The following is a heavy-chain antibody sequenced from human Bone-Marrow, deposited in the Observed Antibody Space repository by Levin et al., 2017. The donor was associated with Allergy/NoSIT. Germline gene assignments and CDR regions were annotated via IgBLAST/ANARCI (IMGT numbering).Heavy chain of an antibody. D-gene: IGHD3-3*01. CDR2: ISYDGSSK. CDR1: GLPFSNSG. V-gene: IGHV3-30*18. CDR3: AKGTDLLDWYFDL. J-gene: IGHJ2*01. Sequence: LSLTCAASGLPFSNSGMHWVRQAPGKGLEWLTVISYDGSSKYYSESVKGRFTISRDDSKKTLYLQMNSLRPEDTAVYYCAKGTDLLDWYFDLWGRGTLVTVSS.